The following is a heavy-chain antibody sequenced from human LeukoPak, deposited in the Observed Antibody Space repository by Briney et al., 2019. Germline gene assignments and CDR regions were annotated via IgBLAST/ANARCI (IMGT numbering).Heavy chain of an antibody. D-gene: IGHD2-2*01. CDR2: IYHSGST. CDR1: GYPISSGYY. J-gene: IGHJ4*02. Sequence: NPSETLSLTCTVSGYPISSGYYWGWIRQPPGRGLEWIGSIYHSGSTYYNPSLKSRVTISVDTSKNQFSLKLSSVTAADTAVYYCARGGVPAANDYLGQGTLVTVSS. CDR3: ARGGVPAANDY. V-gene: IGHV4-38-2*02.